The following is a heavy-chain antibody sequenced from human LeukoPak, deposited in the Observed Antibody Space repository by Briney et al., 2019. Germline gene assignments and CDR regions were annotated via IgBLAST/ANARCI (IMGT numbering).Heavy chain of an antibody. Sequence: GRSLRLSCAASGFTFSSYAMHWVRQAPGKGLERVAVISYDGSNKYYADSVKGRFTISRDNSKNTLYLQMNSLRAEDTAVYYCAREGRVRWYDYWGQGTLVTVSS. D-gene: IGHD4-23*01. J-gene: IGHJ4*02. CDR2: ISYDGSNK. CDR1: GFTFSSYA. CDR3: AREGRVRWYDY. V-gene: IGHV3-30-3*01.